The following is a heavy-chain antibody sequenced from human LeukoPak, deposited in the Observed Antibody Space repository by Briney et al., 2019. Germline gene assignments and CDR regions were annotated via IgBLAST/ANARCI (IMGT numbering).Heavy chain of an antibody. CDR2: IKQDGGQK. CDR1: GFTFSGSW. CDR3: AREERGYHLILRKDQYYYMDV. Sequence: GGSLRLSCTASGFTFSGSWMSWVRQAPGRGLEWVASIKQDGGQKHYMDSVKGRFTISRDNAENSLYLQMNSLRAEDTAVYYCAREERGYHLILRKDQYYYMDVWGKGTTVTVSS. D-gene: IGHD5-12*01. J-gene: IGHJ6*03. V-gene: IGHV3-7*01.